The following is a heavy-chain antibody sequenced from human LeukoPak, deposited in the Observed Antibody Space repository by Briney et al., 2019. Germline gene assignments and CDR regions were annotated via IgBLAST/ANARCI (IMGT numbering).Heavy chain of an antibody. D-gene: IGHD2-8*01. CDR2: IYYSGST. CDR1: GGSISSYY. J-gene: IGHJ6*02. CDR3: ARGDICTNGVCLRDYYYGMDV. V-gene: IGHV4-59*01. Sequence: SETLSLTCTVSGGSISSYYWSWIRQPPGKGLEWIGYIYYSGSTNYNPSLKSRVTISVDTSKNQFSLKLSSVTAADTAVYYCARGDICTNGVCLRDYYYGMDVWGQGTTVTVSS.